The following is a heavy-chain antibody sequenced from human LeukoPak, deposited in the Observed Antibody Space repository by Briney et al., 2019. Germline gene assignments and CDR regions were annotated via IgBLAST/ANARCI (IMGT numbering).Heavy chain of an antibody. CDR3: ARGLRLVGATSY. V-gene: IGHV3-7*01. D-gene: IGHD1-26*01. Sequence: PGGSLRLSCAASGFTFSSYWMSWVRQAPGKGLEWVANIRQHGSEKYYVDSVKGRFIISRDNANNSLYLQMNSLRAEGTAVYYCARGLRLVGATSYWGQGTLVTVSS. CDR1: GFTFSSYW. J-gene: IGHJ4*02. CDR2: IRQHGSEK.